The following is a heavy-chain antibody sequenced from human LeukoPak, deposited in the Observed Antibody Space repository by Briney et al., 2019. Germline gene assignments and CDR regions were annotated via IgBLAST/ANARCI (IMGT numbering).Heavy chain of an antibody. CDR2: ISGSGGKT. V-gene: IGHV3-23*01. D-gene: IGHD6-13*01. Sequence: GGSLRLSCAASGFTVSSNYMSWVRQAPGKGLEWVSAISGSGGKTYYADSVKGRFTVSRDNSKNTLYLEMNSLRAEDTAVYYCAKEDRYRDSWYQSLGYWGQGTLVTVSS. CDR3: AKEDRYRDSWYQSLGY. J-gene: IGHJ4*02. CDR1: GFTVSSNY.